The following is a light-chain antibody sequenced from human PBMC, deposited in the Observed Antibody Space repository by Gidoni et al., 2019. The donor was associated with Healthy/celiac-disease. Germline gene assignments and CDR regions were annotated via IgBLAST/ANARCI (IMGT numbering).Light chain of an antibody. CDR3: QQSYSPLAT. V-gene: IGKV1-39*01. Sequence: RVTITCRASQSISSYLNWYQQKPGKAPKLLIYAASSLQSGVPSRFSGSGSGTDFTLTISSLQPEDFATYSCQQSYSPLATFGPXTKVEIK. J-gene: IGKJ1*01. CDR2: AAS. CDR1: QSISSY.